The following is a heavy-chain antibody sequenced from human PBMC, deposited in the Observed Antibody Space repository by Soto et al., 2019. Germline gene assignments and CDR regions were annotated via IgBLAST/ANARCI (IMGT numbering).Heavy chain of an antibody. D-gene: IGHD6-19*01. CDR1: GYTFFNYG. V-gene: IGHV1-18*01. J-gene: IGHJ4*02. CDR3: ARDGITLAGSFDY. CDR2: ISAYNGNR. Sequence: QVQLVQSGAEVKKPGASVKVSCKASGYTFFNYGISWVRQAPGQELEWIGWISAYNGNRNYAAKFQGRATMTTETSTSTAYMELRSLRSDDTAVYYCARDGITLAGSFDYWGQGTLVTVSS.